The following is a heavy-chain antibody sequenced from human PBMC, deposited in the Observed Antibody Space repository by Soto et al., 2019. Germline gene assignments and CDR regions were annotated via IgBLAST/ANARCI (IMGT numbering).Heavy chain of an antibody. CDR2: ISYDGSNK. J-gene: IGHJ6*02. CDR1: GFTFSSYG. Sequence: QVQLVESGGGVVQPGRSLRLSCAASGFTFSSYGMHWVRQAPGKGLEWVAVISYDGSNKYYADSVKGRFTISRDNSKNKLYLQMNSLRAEDTAVYYCAKDRGWLAERYSYGMDVWGQGTTVTVSS. V-gene: IGHV3-30*18. D-gene: IGHD6-19*01. CDR3: AKDRGWLAERYSYGMDV.